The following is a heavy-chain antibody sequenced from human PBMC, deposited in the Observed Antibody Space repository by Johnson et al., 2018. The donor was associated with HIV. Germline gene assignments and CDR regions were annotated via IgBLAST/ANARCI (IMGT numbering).Heavy chain of an antibody. V-gene: IGHV3-11*04. Sequence: QVQLVESGGGLVKPGGSLRLSCAASGFTFSDYYMSWIRQAPGKGLAWVSYISRSGSTIYYADSVKGRFTIYRDNAKNSLHLQMNRLRAEDTAVYYCASSTLWGYYSGGDAFDIWGQGTMVTVSS. D-gene: IGHD3-22*01. CDR1: GFTFSDYY. CDR3: ASSTLWGYYSGGDAFDI. J-gene: IGHJ3*02. CDR2: ISRSGSTI.